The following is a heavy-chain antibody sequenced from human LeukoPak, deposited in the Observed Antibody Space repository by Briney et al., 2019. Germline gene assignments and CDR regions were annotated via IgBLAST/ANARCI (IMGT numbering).Heavy chain of an antibody. CDR3: ARAYYYDSSGYYFDY. CDR2: IFYSGGT. J-gene: IGHJ4*02. CDR1: GGSLNTPNYY. Sequence: SETLSLTCTVSGGSLNTPNYYWGWIRQTPGKGLEWIGNIFYSGGTYYSPSLTSRVTISLDTSRNQFSLRLNSVTAADTAVYYCARAYYYDSSGYYFDYWGQGTLVTVSS. V-gene: IGHV4-39*07. D-gene: IGHD3-22*01.